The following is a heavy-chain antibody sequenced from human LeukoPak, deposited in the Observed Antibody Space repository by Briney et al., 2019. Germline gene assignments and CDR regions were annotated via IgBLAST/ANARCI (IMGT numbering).Heavy chain of an antibody. Sequence: SETLSLTCAVSGGSLSRSNWWSWVRQPPGKGLEWIGEIYQSGSTNYNPSLKSRVTILVDNSKNQFSLKVSSVTAADTAVYYCAREWQYQFDYWGQGSLVTVSS. CDR3: AREWQYQFDY. J-gene: IGHJ4*02. V-gene: IGHV4-4*02. CDR2: IYQSGST. CDR1: GGSLSRSNW. D-gene: IGHD4-11*01.